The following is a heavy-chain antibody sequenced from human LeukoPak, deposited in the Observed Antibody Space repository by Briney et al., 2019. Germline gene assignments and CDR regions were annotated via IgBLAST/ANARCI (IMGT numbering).Heavy chain of an antibody. D-gene: IGHD6-6*01. CDR1: ENTFTNYY. CDR2: INPNGGRT. Sequence: ASVKVSCKASENTFTNYYMHWVRQAPGQGLEWLGLINPNGGRTSYAQNFQGRVTMTRDTSTTTVYLELSSLRSEDTAVYYCARGHYSSSDYYYYYYMDVWGKGTTVTVSS. J-gene: IGHJ6*03. V-gene: IGHV1-46*01. CDR3: ARGHYSSSDYYYYYYMDV.